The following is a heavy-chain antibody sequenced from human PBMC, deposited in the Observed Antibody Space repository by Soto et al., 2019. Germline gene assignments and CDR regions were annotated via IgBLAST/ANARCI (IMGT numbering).Heavy chain of an antibody. CDR3: ASEAPPYGSGTHYRNY. J-gene: IGHJ4*02. CDR1: GFTFNSYP. CDR2: ISYDGSNE. V-gene: IGHV3-30*04. D-gene: IGHD3-10*01. Sequence: QVQLVESGGGVVQPGTSLRLSCAASGFTFNSYPMHWVRQAPGKGLEWVAVISYDGSNEYYVDSVKGRFTISRDNSKNRVYAEQTSLRVEDAAVYYCASEAPPYGSGTHYRNYWGEGTLVTVSS.